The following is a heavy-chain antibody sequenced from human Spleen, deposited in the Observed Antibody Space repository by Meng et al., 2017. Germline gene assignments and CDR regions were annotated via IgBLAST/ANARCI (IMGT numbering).Heavy chain of an antibody. CDR3: ARDYLRYTSGSPSGY. D-gene: IGHD3-10*01. CDR2: ISAYNGNT. Sequence: ASVKVSCKASGYTFTSYGISWLRQAPGQGLEWMGWISAYNGNTNYAQKLQGRVTMTTDTSTNTAYMELRSLRSDDTAVYYCARDYLRYTSGSPSGYWGQGTLVTVSS. CDR1: GYTFTSYG. V-gene: IGHV1-18*01. J-gene: IGHJ4*02.